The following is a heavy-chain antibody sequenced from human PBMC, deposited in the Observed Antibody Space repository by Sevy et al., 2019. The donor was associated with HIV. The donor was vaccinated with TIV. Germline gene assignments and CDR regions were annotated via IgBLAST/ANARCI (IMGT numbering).Heavy chain of an antibody. Sequence: GGSLRLSCAASGFTFSSYAMSWVRQAPGKGLGWVSAISGSGGSTYYADSVKGRFTISSDNSKNTLYLQMNSLRAEDTAVYYCAKDHKSGYYDSSGPIWGQGTMVTVSS. CDR1: GFTFSSYA. J-gene: IGHJ3*02. CDR3: AKDHKSGYYDSSGPI. D-gene: IGHD3-22*01. V-gene: IGHV3-23*01. CDR2: ISGSGGST.